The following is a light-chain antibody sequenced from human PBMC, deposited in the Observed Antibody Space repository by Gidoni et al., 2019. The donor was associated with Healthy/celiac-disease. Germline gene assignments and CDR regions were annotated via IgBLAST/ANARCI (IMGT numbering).Light chain of an antibody. CDR3: QQYYSTFWT. CDR2: WAS. V-gene: IGKV4-1*01. J-gene: IGKJ1*01. Sequence: DIVMTQPPDSLAVSLGERATINCKSSQSVLYSSNNKNYLAWYQQKPGQPPKLLIYWASTRESGVPDRFSGSGSGTDFTLTISSLQAEDVAVYYCQQYYSTFWTFGQGTKVEIK. CDR1: QSVLYSSNNKNY.